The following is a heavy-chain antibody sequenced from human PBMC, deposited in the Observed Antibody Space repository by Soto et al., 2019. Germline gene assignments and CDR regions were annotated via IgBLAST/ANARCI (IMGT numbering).Heavy chain of an antibody. J-gene: IGHJ5*02. CDR1: GFTFSSYS. Sequence: ESGGGLVKPGGSLRLSCAASGFTFSSYSMNWVRQAPGKGLEWVSTISSRNNDMYYVDSVKGRFTFSRDNARNSVYLPMNTLRADDTAVYYWPRDVNGGFCGAWGQGTLVTVSS. D-gene: IGHD2-21*01. CDR3: PRDVNGGFCGA. CDR2: ISSRNNDM. V-gene: IGHV3-21*01.